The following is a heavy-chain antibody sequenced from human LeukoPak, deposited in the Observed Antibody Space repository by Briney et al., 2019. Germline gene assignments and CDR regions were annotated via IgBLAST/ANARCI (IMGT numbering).Heavy chain of an antibody. CDR1: GFTFDDYA. D-gene: IGHD2-15*01. V-gene: IGHV3-9*01. J-gene: IGHJ4*02. Sequence: GGSLRLSCVTSGFTFDDYAMHWVRQAPGKGLEWVSGISWNSGSIGYADSVKGRFTISRDNAKNSLYLQMNSLRAEDTALYYCAKAHCSGGSCYPYFDYWGQGTLVTVSS. CDR2: ISWNSGSI. CDR3: AKAHCSGGSCYPYFDY.